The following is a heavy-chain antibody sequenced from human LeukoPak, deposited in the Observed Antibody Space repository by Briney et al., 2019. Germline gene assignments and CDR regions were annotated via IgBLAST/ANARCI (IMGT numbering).Heavy chain of an antibody. Sequence: ASVKVSCETSGYTFTIYGISWVCQAPGQGLEWMGLISAYGNTNYAQNLQGRVTMTTDTSTSTAYMELRSLRSDDTAVYYCARGIIGYYFDYWGQGTLVTVSS. CDR2: ISAYGNT. D-gene: IGHD2-15*01. V-gene: IGHV1-18*01. CDR3: ARGIIGYYFDY. CDR1: GYTFTIYG. J-gene: IGHJ4*02.